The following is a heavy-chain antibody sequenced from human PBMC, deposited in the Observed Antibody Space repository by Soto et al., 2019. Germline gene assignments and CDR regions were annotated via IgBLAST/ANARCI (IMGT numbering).Heavy chain of an antibody. J-gene: IGHJ4*02. D-gene: IGHD2-15*01. Sequence: QLQLQESGSGLVKPSQTLSLTCAVSGGSISSGGYSWSWIRQPPGKGLEWIGYIYHSGSTYYNPSLKSRVTISLDRSKNQFSLKLNSVTAADTAMYYCAGGYCRGGSCYLLDYWGQGTLVTVSS. V-gene: IGHV4-30-2*01. CDR2: IYHSGST. CDR1: GGSISSGGYS. CDR3: AGGYCRGGSCYLLDY.